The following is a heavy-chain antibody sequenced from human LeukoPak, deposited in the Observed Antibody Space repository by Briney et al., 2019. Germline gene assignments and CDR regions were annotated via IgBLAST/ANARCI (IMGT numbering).Heavy chain of an antibody. Sequence: PSQTLSLTCTVSGDSISSGDYYWSWIRQPAGKGLEWIGRISSSGSTNYNPSLKSRVTISVDTSKNQFSLKLSSVTAADTAVYYCARMGKGSVHFDYWGQGTLVTVSS. J-gene: IGHJ4*02. V-gene: IGHV4-61*02. CDR2: ISSSGST. CDR1: GDSISSGDYY. CDR3: ARMGKGSVHFDY.